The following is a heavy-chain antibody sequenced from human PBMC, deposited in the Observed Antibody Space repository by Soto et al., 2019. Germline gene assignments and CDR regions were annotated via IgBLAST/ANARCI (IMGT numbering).Heavy chain of an antibody. D-gene: IGHD1-1*01. V-gene: IGHV1-2*02. J-gene: IGHJ5*02. CDR3: ATGTNGTTGWYHP. CDR1: GYTFTDFY. CDR2: INPKTGDT. Sequence: QEQLVQSGTEVKKPGASVTVSCKSSGYTFTDFYLHWLRQAPGQGLAWVGWINPKTGDTKSSQKFQGRVTMSRDTSVSTDYIDLTSLTSDDTAMYYCATGTNGTTGWYHPWGQGTRVTVSS.